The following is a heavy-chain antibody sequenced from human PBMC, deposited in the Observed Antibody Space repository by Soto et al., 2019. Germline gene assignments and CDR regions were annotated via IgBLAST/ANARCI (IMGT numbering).Heavy chain of an antibody. CDR3: GRVTIAVAGWAFDY. CDR1: GYTFSNYD. V-gene: IGHV1-18*04. CDR2: ISTNTGNT. D-gene: IGHD6-19*01. Sequence: QVQLVQSGAEVKKPGASVKVSCKASGYTFSNYDISWVRQAPGQGLEWMGWISTNTGNTDHAQQLQGRVTMTTDTSTTTAYTELRGLRSDDTDVYYCGRVTIAVAGWAFDYWGQGTLVTVSS. J-gene: IGHJ4*02.